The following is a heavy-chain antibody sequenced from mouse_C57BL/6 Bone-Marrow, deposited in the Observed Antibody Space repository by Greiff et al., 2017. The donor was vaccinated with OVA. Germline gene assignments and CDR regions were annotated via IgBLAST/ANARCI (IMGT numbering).Heavy chain of an antibody. CDR1: GYTFTSYW. Sequence: QVQLKQPGAELVMPGASVKLSCKASGYTFTSYWMHWVKQRPGQGLEWIGEIDPSDSYTNYNQKFTGKSTLTVDKSSSTAYMQLSSLTSEDSAVYYCARDYYGSSWFAYWGQGTLVTVSA. CDR2: IDPSDSYT. D-gene: IGHD1-1*01. CDR3: ARDYYGSSWFAY. V-gene: IGHV1-69*01. J-gene: IGHJ3*01.